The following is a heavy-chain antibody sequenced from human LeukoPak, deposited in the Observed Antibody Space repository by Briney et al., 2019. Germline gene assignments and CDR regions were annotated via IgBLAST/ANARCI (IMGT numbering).Heavy chain of an antibody. CDR1: GGSFSGYY. J-gene: IGHJ4*02. V-gene: IGHV4-34*01. CDR2: INHSGST. CDR3: ARARRDQRWLQFRHFDY. Sequence: SETLSLTCAVYGGSFSGYYWSWIRQPPGKGLEWIGEINHSGSTNYNPSLKSRVTISVDTSKNQFSLKLSSVTAADTAVYYCARARRDQRWLQFRHFDYWGQGTLVTVSS. D-gene: IGHD5-24*01.